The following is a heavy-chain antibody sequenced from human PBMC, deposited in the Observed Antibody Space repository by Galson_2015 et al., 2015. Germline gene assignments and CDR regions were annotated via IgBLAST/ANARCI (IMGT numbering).Heavy chain of an antibody. J-gene: IGHJ6*02. D-gene: IGHD3-3*01. CDR2: IIPIFGTA. Sequence: SVKVSCKASGGTFSSYAISWVRQAPGQGLEWMGGIIPIFGTANYAQKFQGRVTITADESTSTAYMELSSLRSEDTAVYYCASQQDTGTYDFWSGSNGMDVWGQGTTVTVSS. CDR1: GGTFSSYA. V-gene: IGHV1-69*13. CDR3: ASQQDTGTYDFWSGSNGMDV.